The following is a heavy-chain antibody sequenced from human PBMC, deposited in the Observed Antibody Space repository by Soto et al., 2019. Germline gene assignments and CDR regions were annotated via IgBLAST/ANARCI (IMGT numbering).Heavy chain of an antibody. D-gene: IGHD3-9*01. CDR2: ISGSGSST. CDR1: GFTFSSYA. V-gene: IGHV3-23*01. J-gene: IGHJ6*02. Sequence: GGSLRLSCAASGFTFSSYAMTWVRQAPGKGLDWVSAISGSGSSTYYAASVKGRSTISRDNSKNTLYLQMNSLRAEDTAVYYCAKGLATFYYYGMDVWGQGTTVTVSS. CDR3: AKGLATFYYYGMDV.